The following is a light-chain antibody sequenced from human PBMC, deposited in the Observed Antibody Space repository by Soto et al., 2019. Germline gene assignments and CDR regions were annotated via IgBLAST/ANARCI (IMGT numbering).Light chain of an antibody. CDR2: GAS. J-gene: IGKJ1*01. Sequence: EIVMTQSPATLSVSQGERATLSCRASQSVSSNLAWYQQKPGQAPRLLIYGASTRATGIPARFSGSGSGTEFTLTISSLQSEDFAVYHCQQYNNWPQTFGQGTKVEIK. CDR3: QQYNNWPQT. CDR1: QSVSSN. V-gene: IGKV3-15*01.